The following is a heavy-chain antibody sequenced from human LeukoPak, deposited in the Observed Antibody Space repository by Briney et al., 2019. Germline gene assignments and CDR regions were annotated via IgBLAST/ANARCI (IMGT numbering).Heavy chain of an antibody. Sequence: SETLSLTCTVSGGSISSRSYYWGWIRQPPGKGLKWIGSIYYSGSTYYNPSLKSRVTISVDTSKNQFSLKLSSVTAADTAVYYCARLDAIKTASFDYWGQGTLVTVSS. CDR3: ARLDAIKTASFDY. CDR1: GGSISSRSYY. CDR2: IYYSGST. J-gene: IGHJ4*02. D-gene: IGHD3-9*01. V-gene: IGHV4-39*01.